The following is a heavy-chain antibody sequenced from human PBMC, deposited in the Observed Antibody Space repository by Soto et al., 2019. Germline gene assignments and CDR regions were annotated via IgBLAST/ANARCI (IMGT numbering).Heavy chain of an antibody. CDR3: ARVGGGYYYYYYGMDV. CDR2: IYYSGST. Sequence: SETLSLTCTVSGGSISSYYLSWIRQPPGKGLEWIGYIYYSGSTNYNPSLKSRVTISVDTSKNQFSLKLSSVTAADTAVYYCARVGGGYYYYYYGMDVWGQGTTVTVYS. J-gene: IGHJ6*02. D-gene: IGHD3-16*01. CDR1: GGSISSYY. V-gene: IGHV4-59*01.